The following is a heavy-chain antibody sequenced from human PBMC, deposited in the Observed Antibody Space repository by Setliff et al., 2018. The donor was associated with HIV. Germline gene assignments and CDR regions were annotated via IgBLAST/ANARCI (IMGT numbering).Heavy chain of an antibody. V-gene: IGHV3-11*01. CDR2: ISTSGSTI. D-gene: IGHD6-13*01. CDR1: GFTFPNYA. J-gene: IGHJ5*02. Sequence: GGSLRLSCAASGFTFPNYAISWVRQAPGKGLEWISYISTSGSTIYYADSVKGRFTISRDNAKKALYLQMNSLRAEDTAVYYCARAQPFDPWGQGTLVTVSS. CDR3: ARAQPFDP.